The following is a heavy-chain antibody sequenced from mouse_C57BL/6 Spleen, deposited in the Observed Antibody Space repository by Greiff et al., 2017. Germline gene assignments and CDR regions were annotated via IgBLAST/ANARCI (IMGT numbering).Heavy chain of an antibody. CDR3: ARRAMDY. Sequence: QVQLQQPGAELVKPGASVKLSCKASGYTFTSYWMQWVKQRPGQGLEWIGEIDPSDSNTNYNQKFKGKATLTVDTSSSTAYMQLSSLTSEDSAVYYCARRAMDYWGQGTSVTVSS. J-gene: IGHJ4*01. V-gene: IGHV1-50*01. CDR1: GYTFTSYW. CDR2: IDPSDSNT.